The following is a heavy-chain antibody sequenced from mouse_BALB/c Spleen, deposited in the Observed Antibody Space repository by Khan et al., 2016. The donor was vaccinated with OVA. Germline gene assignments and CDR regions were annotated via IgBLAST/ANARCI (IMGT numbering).Heavy chain of an antibody. D-gene: IGHD2-13*01. CDR3: TRGDPGNVDF. CDR2: IYPSDSYT. CDR1: GYTFTNYW. V-gene: IGHV1-69*02. J-gene: IGHJ2*01. Sequence: QVQLQQPGAELVRPGASVKLSCKASGYTFTNYWINWVKQRPGQGLEWIGNIYPSDSYTNYNQKFKDKATLTVDKFSSTAHMHLSSPTSEGSAVYYCTRGDPGNVDFWGQGTTLTVSS.